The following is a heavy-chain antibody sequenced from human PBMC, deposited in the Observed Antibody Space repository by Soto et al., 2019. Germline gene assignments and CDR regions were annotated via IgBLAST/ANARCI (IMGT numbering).Heavy chain of an antibody. CDR1: GFTFSTYE. CDR2: ISGSGSSI. Sequence: PRLSCAASGFTFSTYEMNWVRQAPGKGLEWVSYISGSGSSIYYADSVKGRFTISRDNAKNSLYLQMKGLRAEDTARYYCVKQAHGLDGVGFDYWGRGTQVTVSS. V-gene: IGHV3-48*03. CDR3: VKQAHGLDGVGFDY. J-gene: IGHJ4*01. D-gene: IGHD3-16*01.